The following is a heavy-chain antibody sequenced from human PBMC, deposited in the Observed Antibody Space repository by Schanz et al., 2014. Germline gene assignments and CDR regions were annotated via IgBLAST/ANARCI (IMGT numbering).Heavy chain of an antibody. Sequence: QLQLVQSGAEVKKPGSSVKVSCKASGYTLSAYSLHWVRQAPGQGLEWMGMINPSGGSTTYAQRFQGRVSITADTATSTAYMELSSLTSEDTAVYYWASAYYNSTSGYTGYYYMDVWGKGTTVTVSS. V-gene: IGHV1-69*02. D-gene: IGHD2-2*02. CDR3: ASAYYNSTSGYTGYYYMDV. CDR1: GYTLSAYS. CDR2: INPSGGST. J-gene: IGHJ6*03.